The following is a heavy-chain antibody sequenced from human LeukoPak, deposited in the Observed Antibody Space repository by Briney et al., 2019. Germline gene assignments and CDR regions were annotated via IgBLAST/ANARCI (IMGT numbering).Heavy chain of an antibody. Sequence: GGSLRLSCAASSFTFTNNFMSWVRQVPGKGLEWVANIKQDGSETTYADSVRGRFTIFRDNAKDSVYLQMNSLRAEDSATYYCVREGFYFFDFWGQGTLVTVSS. CDR2: IKQDGSET. CDR1: SFTFTNNF. V-gene: IGHV3-7*01. CDR3: VREGFYFFDF. J-gene: IGHJ4*01.